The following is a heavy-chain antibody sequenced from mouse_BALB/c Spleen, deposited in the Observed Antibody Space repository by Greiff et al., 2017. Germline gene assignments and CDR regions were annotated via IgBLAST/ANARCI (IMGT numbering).Heavy chain of an antibody. Sequence: EVQRVESGGGLVQPGESLKLSCESNEYEFPSHDMSWVRKTPEKRLELVAAINSDGGSTYYPDTMERRFIISRDNTKKTLYLQMSSLRSEDTALYYYARAYGNYAWFAYWGQGTLVTVSA. J-gene: IGHJ3*01. V-gene: IGHV5-2*01. CDR2: INSDGGST. CDR1: EYEFPSHD. CDR3: ARAYGNYAWFAY. D-gene: IGHD2-1*01.